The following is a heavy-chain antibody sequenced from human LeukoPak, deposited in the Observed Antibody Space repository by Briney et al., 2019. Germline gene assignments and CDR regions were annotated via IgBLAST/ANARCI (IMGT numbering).Heavy chain of an antibody. J-gene: IGHJ4*02. V-gene: IGHV3-23*01. Sequence: PGGSLRLSCAASGFTFSSYGMSWVRQAPGKGLEWVSAISGSGGSTYYADSVKGRFTISRDNSKNTLYLQMNSLRAEDTAVYYCAKDRVGQWLVLDYWGQGTPVTVSS. D-gene: IGHD6-19*01. CDR2: ISGSGGST. CDR1: GFTFSSYG. CDR3: AKDRVGQWLVLDY.